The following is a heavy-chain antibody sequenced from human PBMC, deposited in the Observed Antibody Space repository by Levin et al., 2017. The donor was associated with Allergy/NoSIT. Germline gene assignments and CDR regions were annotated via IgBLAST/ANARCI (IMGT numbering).Heavy chain of an antibody. CDR1: GFNFSSFS. CDR3: ARFGTDYGGNPNDSFDS. Sequence: GGSLRLSCAASGFNFSSFSMSWVRQAPGKGLEWVSYISSSSTTIYYADSVKGRFTISRDNAKNSLYLQMNSLRAEDTALYYCARFGTDYGGNPNDSFDSWGQGTMVTVSS. V-gene: IGHV3-48*01. D-gene: IGHD4-23*01. CDR2: ISSSSTTI. J-gene: IGHJ3*02.